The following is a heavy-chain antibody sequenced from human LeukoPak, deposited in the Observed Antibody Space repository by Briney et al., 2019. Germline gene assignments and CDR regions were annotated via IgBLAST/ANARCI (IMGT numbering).Heavy chain of an antibody. Sequence: GGSLRLSCAASGSTFSRYWMHWVRQAPGKGLVWVSRVKSDGSDAIYADSVKGRFTISRDNAKNTLYLQMDSLRAEDTAVYYCTTGIGNYYYYWGQGTLVTVAS. D-gene: IGHD3-10*01. V-gene: IGHV3-74*01. CDR1: GSTFSRYW. CDR2: VKSDGSDA. CDR3: TTGIGNYYYY. J-gene: IGHJ4*02.